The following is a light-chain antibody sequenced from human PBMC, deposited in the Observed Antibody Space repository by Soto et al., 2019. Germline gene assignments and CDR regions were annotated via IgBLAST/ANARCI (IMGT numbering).Light chain of an antibody. J-gene: IGLJ1*01. Sequence: SALTQPASVSGSPGQSITISCTGTSSDIGDYNYVSWYQQHPGRAPKLMIYEVTHRPSGVSNRFSGSKSGNTASLTISGLQADDEADYYCSSYTTTSTYVFGTGTKLTVL. CDR3: SSYTTTSTYV. CDR2: EVT. V-gene: IGLV2-14*01. CDR1: SSDIGDYNY.